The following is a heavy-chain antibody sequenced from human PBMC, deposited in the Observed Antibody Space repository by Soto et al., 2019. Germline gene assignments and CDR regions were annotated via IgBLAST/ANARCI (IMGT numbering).Heavy chain of an antibody. CDR2: ISSSGDST. CDR3: AKGGNEVVPTGMTPWY. CDR1: GFTFSSYA. J-gene: IGHJ4*02. Sequence: GGSLRLSCAASGFTFSSYAMSWVRQAPGKGLEWVSVISSSGDSTSYADSVQGRFTIARDNSKNTLYLQMNSLSGEDTAVYYCAKGGNEVVPTGMTPWYWGQGTLVTVSS. V-gene: IGHV3-23*01. D-gene: IGHD2-2*01.